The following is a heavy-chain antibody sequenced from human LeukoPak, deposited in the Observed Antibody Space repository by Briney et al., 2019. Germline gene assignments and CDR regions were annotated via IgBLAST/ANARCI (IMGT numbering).Heavy chain of an antibody. Sequence: GGSLRLSCAASGFTFSSYGMHWVRQAPRKGLGWVAVISYDGSNKYYADSVKGRFTISRDNSTNTLYLQMNSLRAQDTAVYYCAALAEAWTTVVDFDYWGQRTLVTVSS. CDR3: AALAEAWTTVVDFDY. V-gene: IGHV3-30*03. CDR1: GFTFSSYG. CDR2: ISYDGSNK. D-gene: IGHD4-23*01. J-gene: IGHJ4*02.